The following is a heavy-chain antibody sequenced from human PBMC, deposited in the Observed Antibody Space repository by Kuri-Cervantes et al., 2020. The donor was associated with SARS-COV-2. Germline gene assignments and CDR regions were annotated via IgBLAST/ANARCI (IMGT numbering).Heavy chain of an antibody. CDR2: IYPGDSDT. J-gene: IGHJ6*01. CDR3: ARLSSSSSLYYYYGMDV. Sequence: GESLKISCKGSGYSFTSYWIGWVRQMPGKGLEWMGIIYPGDSDTRYSPSFQGQVTISADKSISTAYLQWSSLKASDTAMYYCARLSSSSSLYYYYGMDVCGQASTTVSS. V-gene: IGHV5-51*01. D-gene: IGHD6-6*01. CDR1: GYSFTSYW.